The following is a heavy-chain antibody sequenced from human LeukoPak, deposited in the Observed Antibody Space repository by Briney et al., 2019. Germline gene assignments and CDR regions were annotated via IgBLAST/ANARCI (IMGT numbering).Heavy chain of an antibody. CDR2: IIPIFGTA. Sequence: GASVKVSYKASGGTFSSYAISWVRQAPGQGLEWMGGIIPIFGTANYAQKLQGRVTITADESTSTAYMELSSLRSGDTAVYYCARDHRLGYQVLWGGGAGYYYYMDVWGKGTTVTVSS. CDR3: ARDHRLGYQVLWGGGAGYYYYMDV. CDR1: GGTFSSYA. J-gene: IGHJ6*03. V-gene: IGHV1-69*01. D-gene: IGHD2-2*01.